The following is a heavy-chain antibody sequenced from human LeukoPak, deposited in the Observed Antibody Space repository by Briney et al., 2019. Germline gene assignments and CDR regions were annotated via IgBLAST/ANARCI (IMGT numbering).Heavy chain of an antibody. J-gene: IGHJ4*02. CDR2: IKQDGSEK. Sequence: WGSLRLSCAASGCTFSSYWMSWVRQAPGKGLEWVANIKQDGSEKYYLDSAKGRFTISRDNAKNSLYLQMNSLRAEDTAVYYCARTRADDYWGQGTLVTVSS. CDR3: ARTRADDY. V-gene: IGHV3-7*01. D-gene: IGHD4/OR15-4a*01. CDR1: GCTFSSYW.